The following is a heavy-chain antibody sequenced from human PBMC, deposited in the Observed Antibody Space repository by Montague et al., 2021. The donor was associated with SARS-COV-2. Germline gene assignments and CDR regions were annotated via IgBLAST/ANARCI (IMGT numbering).Heavy chain of an antibody. CDR2: IYYSGTT. J-gene: IGHJ5*02. V-gene: IGHV4-39*01. D-gene: IGHD1-26*01. Sequence: SETLSLTCTVSGGSISSSDSYWGRIRQSPGKGLEWIGNIYYSGTTYYNPSLKSRITMAVDTSKNQFSLNLISVTAADTAVYFCVRRGAGHRLNNWFDPWGQGALVTVSS. CDR3: VRRGAGHRLNNWFDP. CDR1: GGSISSSDSY.